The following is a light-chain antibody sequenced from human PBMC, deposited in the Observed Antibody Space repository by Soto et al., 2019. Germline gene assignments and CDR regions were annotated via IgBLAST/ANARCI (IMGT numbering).Light chain of an antibody. J-gene: IGKJ1*01. Sequence: VDRATITCRASQSISSWLAWYQQKPGTAPKLLIYHASTLESGVPSRFSGSGSGTDFTLTISRLEPEDFAVYYCQQYGSSGTFDQGTKVEIK. CDR2: HAS. CDR3: QQYGSSGT. V-gene: IGKV1-5*01. CDR1: QSISSW.